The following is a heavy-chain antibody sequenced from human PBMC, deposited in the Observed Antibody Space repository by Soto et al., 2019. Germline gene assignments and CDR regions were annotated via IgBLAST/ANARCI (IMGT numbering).Heavy chain of an antibody. CDR1: GGTFSSYA. CDR3: ARGSQWLVAPPARFDP. D-gene: IGHD6-19*01. J-gene: IGHJ5*02. V-gene: IGHV1-69*13. Sequence: ASVKVSCKASGGTFSSYAISWVRQAPGQGLEWMGGIIPIFGTENYAQKFQGRVTITADESTSTAYMELSSLRSEDTAVYYCARGSQWLVAPPARFDPWGQGTLVTVSS. CDR2: IIPIFGTE.